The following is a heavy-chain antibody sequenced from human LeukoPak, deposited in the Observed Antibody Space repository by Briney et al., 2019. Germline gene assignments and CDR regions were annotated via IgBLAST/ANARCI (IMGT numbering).Heavy chain of an antibody. Sequence: PGGSLRLSCAASGFTFSSYSMNWVRQAPGKGLEWVSSISTSSSDIYYADSVKGRFTISRDNAKNSLYLQMNSLRAEDTAVYYCARDSRSSSSCYDFQHWGQGTLVTVSS. D-gene: IGHD2-2*01. CDR3: ARDSRSSSSCYDFQH. V-gene: IGHV3-21*01. CDR2: ISTSSSDI. CDR1: GFTFSSYS. J-gene: IGHJ1*01.